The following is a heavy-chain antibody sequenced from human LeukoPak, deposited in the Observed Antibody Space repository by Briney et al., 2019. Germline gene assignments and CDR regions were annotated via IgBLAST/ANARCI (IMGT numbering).Heavy chain of an antibody. CDR1: GGSINSYY. V-gene: IGHV4-39*01. CDR2: IYYSGST. J-gene: IGHJ4*02. D-gene: IGHD1-26*01. CDR3: ARHVGGSYYARFDY. Sequence: PSETLSLTCTVSGGSINSYYWGWIRQPPGKGLEWIGGIYYSGSTYYNPSLKSRVTISVDTSKNQFSLKLSSVTAADTAVYYCARHVGGSYYARFDYWGQGTLVTVSS.